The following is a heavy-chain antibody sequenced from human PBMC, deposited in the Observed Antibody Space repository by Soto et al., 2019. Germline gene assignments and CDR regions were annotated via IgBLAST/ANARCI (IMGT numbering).Heavy chain of an antibody. CDR2: INAGNGNT. D-gene: IGHD3-3*01. Sequence: ASVKVSCKASGYTFTRYAMHWVLQAPGQRLEWMGWINAGNGNTKYSQKFQGRVTITRDTSASTAYMELSSLRSEDTAVYYCARKKTYDWFDYWGQGTLVTVSS. V-gene: IGHV1-3*01. CDR3: ARKKTYDWFDY. J-gene: IGHJ4*02. CDR1: GYTFTRYA.